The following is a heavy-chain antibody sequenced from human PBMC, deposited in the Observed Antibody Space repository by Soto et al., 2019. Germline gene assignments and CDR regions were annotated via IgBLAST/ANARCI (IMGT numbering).Heavy chain of an antibody. V-gene: IGHV3-30*18. Sequence: GGSLRLSCAASGLTFSSYGMHWVRQAPGKGLEWVAVISYDGSNKYYADSVKGRFTISRDNSKNTLYLQMNSLRAEDTAVYYCAKDRGFWGSYYYYYGMDVWGQGTTVTVSS. D-gene: IGHD3-16*01. CDR2: ISYDGSNK. J-gene: IGHJ6*02. CDR3: AKDRGFWGSYYYYYGMDV. CDR1: GLTFSSYG.